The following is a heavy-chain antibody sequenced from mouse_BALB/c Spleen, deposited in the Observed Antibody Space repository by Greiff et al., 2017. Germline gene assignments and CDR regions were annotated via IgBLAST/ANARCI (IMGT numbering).Heavy chain of an antibody. Sequence: QVQLQQPGAELVKPGASVKLSCKASGYTFTSYWMHWVKQRPGQGLEWIGEINPSNGRTNYNEKFKSKATLTVDKSSSTAYMQLSSLTSEDSAVYYCARGGNLYYYAMDYWGQGTSVTVSS. CDR2: INPSNGRT. J-gene: IGHJ4*01. CDR1: GYTFTSYW. D-gene: IGHD2-1*01. V-gene: IGHV1S81*02. CDR3: ARGGNLYYYAMDY.